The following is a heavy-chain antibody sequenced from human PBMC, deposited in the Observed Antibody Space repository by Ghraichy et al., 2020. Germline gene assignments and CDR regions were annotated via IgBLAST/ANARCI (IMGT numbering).Heavy chain of an antibody. D-gene: IGHD1-1*01. CDR3: AKGRRPDY. V-gene: IGHV3-30*18. CDR1: GFTFSSYG. Sequence: GGSLRLSCAASGFTFSSYGMHWVRQAPGKGLEWVAVISYDGSNKYYADSVKGRFTISRDNSKNTLYLQMNSLRAEDTAVYYCAKGRRPDYWGQGTLVTVSS. CDR2: ISYDGSNK. J-gene: IGHJ4*02.